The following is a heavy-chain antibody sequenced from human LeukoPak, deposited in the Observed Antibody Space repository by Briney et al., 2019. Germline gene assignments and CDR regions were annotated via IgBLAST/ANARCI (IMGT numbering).Heavy chain of an antibody. Sequence: SETLSLTCTVSGSSISSYYWSWIRQPPGKGLEWIGYIYYSGSTNYNPSLKSRVTISVDTSKNQFSLKLSSVTAADTAVYYCAAGDDGIFDYWGQGTLVTVSS. CDR2: IYYSGST. CDR1: GSSISSYY. J-gene: IGHJ4*02. CDR3: AAGDDGIFDY. D-gene: IGHD7-27*01. V-gene: IGHV4-59*01.